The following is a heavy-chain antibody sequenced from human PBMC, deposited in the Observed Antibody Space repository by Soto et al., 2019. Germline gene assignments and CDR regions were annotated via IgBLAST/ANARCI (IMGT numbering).Heavy chain of an antibody. Sequence: GGSLRLSCAASGFTFSSYSMNWVRQAPGKGLEWVSYIRSSPYTIHYADSVRGRFTISRDNAKNSVYLQMNSLRDEDTAVYYCARDWSYAFDYWGQGTLVTVSS. CDR2: IRSSPYTI. D-gene: IGHD2-8*01. J-gene: IGHJ4*02. CDR1: GFTFSSYS. V-gene: IGHV3-48*02. CDR3: ARDWSYAFDY.